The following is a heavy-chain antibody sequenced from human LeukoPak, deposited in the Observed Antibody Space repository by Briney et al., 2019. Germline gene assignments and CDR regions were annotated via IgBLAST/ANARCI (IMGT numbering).Heavy chain of an antibody. CDR1: GYTFTGYY. CDR3: ARDPPYSSSRLDAFDI. CDR2: INPNSGGT. Sequence: ASVKVSCKXSGYTFTGYYMHWVRQAPGQGLEWMGWINPNSGGTNYSQKFQGRVTMTRDTSISTAYMELSRLRSDDTAVYYCARDPPYSSSRLDAFDIWGQGTMVTVSS. V-gene: IGHV1-2*02. J-gene: IGHJ3*02. D-gene: IGHD6-6*01.